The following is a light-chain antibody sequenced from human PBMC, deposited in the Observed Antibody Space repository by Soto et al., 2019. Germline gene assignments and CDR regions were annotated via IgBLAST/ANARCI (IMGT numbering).Light chain of an antibody. CDR3: QRDNNVPWT. Sequence: DIQMTQSPSSLSAFVGDRVTITCRASLAISNYLAWYQQKPGKVPKLLIYGASTLQSGVPSRFAGSGPGTEFSLTITGLQPEDVATSYCQRDNNVPWTFGQGTKVEIK. CDR2: GAS. J-gene: IGKJ1*01. V-gene: IGKV1-27*01. CDR1: LAISNY.